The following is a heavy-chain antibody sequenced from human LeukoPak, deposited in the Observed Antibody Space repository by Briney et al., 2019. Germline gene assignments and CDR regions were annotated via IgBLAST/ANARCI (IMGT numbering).Heavy chain of an antibody. CDR3: ARHPGIAAAGIS. CDR1: GYRFTSYW. D-gene: IGHD6-13*01. Sequence: GESLEISFKGSGYRFTSYWIGWGRPMPGKGLGWMGIIYPGDSDTRYSPSFQGQVTISADKSISTAYLQWSSLKASDTAMYYCARHPGIAAAGISWGQGTLVTVSS. CDR2: IYPGDSDT. V-gene: IGHV5-51*01. J-gene: IGHJ4*02.